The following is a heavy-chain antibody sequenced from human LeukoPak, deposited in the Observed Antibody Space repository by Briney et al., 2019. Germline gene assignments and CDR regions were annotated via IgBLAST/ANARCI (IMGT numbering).Heavy chain of an antibody. CDR3: ARGDFDYYDSSGFSTHDAFDI. CDR1: GYTFTSYG. J-gene: IGHJ3*02. CDR2: ISAYNGNT. V-gene: IGHV1-18*01. Sequence: ASVKVSCKASGYTFTSYGISWVRQAPGQGLEWMGWISAYNGNTNYAQKLQGRVTMTTDTSTSTAYMELRSLRSDDTAMYYCARGDFDYYDSSGFSTHDAFDIWGQGTMVTVSS. D-gene: IGHD3-22*01.